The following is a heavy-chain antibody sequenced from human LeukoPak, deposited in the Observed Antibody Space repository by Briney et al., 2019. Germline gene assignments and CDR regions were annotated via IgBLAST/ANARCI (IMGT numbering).Heavy chain of an antibody. Sequence: AGGSLRLSCAASGFTVSSNYMSWVRQAPGKGLEWASVIYSGGSTYYADSVKGRFTISRHNSKNTLYLQMNSLRAEDTAVYYCAREGDYGDYGLGYWGQGTLVTVSS. CDR1: GFTVSSNY. J-gene: IGHJ4*02. CDR2: IYSGGST. CDR3: AREGDYGDYGLGY. V-gene: IGHV3-53*04. D-gene: IGHD4-17*01.